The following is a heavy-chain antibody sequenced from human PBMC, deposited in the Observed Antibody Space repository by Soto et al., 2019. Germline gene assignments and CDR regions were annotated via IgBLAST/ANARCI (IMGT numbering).Heavy chain of an antibody. CDR1: GGTFSSYA. CDR2: IIPIFGTA. J-gene: IGHJ5*02. Sequence: ASVKVSCKASGGTFSSYAISWVRQAPGQGLEWMGGIIPIFGTANYAQKFQGRVTITADESTSTAYMELSSLRSEDTAVYYCAREFHRFGELGGFDPWGQGTLVTVSS. D-gene: IGHD3-10*01. CDR3: AREFHRFGELGGFDP. V-gene: IGHV1-69*13.